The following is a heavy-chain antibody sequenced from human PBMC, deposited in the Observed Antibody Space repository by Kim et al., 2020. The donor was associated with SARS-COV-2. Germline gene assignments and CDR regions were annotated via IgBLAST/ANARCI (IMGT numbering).Heavy chain of an antibody. CDR1: GYTFTSYY. J-gene: IGHJ4*02. CDR2: INPSGGST. V-gene: IGHV1-46*01. D-gene: IGHD3-3*01. Sequence: ASVKVSCKASGYTFTSYYMHWVRQAPGQGLEWMGIINPSGGSTSYAQKFQGRVTMTRDTSTSTVYMELSSLRSEDTAVYYCARGNSYLNPKAYYDFWSGYYTFLDYWGQGTLVTVSS. CDR3: ARGNSYLNPKAYYDFWSGYYTFLDY.